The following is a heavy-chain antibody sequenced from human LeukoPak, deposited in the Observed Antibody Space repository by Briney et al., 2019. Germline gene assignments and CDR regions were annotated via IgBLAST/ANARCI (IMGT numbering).Heavy chain of an antibody. CDR2: INQHGSET. D-gene: IGHD1-26*01. Sequence: GGSLRLSCEVSGFSFSTYWMTWVRQAPGKGLEWVANINQHGSETYYVDSVKGRFIISRDNAKISLFLQMDSLTGEDTAVYYCSRGGLYRYSGTSGDYWGQGTLVTVSS. J-gene: IGHJ4*02. CDR1: GFSFSTYW. V-gene: IGHV3-7*01. CDR3: SRGGLYRYSGTSGDY.